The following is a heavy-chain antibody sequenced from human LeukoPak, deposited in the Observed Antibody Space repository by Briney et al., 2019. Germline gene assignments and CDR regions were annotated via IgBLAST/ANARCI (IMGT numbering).Heavy chain of an antibody. Sequence: RPSETLSLTCAVYGGSFSGYYWSWIRQPPGKGLEWIGEINHSGSTNYNPPLKSRVTISVDTSKNQFSLKLSSVTAADTAVYYCARGRMVRGVIITTPIDYWGQGTLVTVSS. CDR2: INHSGST. V-gene: IGHV4-34*01. D-gene: IGHD3-10*01. CDR3: ARGRMVRGVIITTPIDY. CDR1: GGSFSGYY. J-gene: IGHJ4*02.